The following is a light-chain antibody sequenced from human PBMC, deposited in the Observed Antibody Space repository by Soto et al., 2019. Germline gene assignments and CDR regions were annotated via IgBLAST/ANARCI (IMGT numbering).Light chain of an antibody. Sequence: QAVVTQEPSFSVSPGGTVTLTCGLSSGSVSTTYYPSWYQQILGQAPRTLIYSTNTRSSGVPDRFAGSILGNKAALTITGAQADDESDYYCVLYMGSGIWVFGGGTQLTVL. CDR1: SGSVSTTYY. V-gene: IGLV8-61*01. CDR3: VLYMGSGIWV. CDR2: STN. J-gene: IGLJ3*02.